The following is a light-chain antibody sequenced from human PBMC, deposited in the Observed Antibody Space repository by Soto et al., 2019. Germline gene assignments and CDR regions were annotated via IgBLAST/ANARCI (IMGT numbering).Light chain of an antibody. CDR3: QQSYSAVRT. V-gene: IGKV1-39*01. Sequence: DIQMTQSPPSLSASVGDRVTITCRASQSINVYLSWYQQKPGKAPNLLTSAASTLQSGVPSRFSGSGSGTDFTLTISSLQPEDFGAYYCQQSYSAVRTFGLGTKV. CDR1: QSINVY. J-gene: IGKJ1*01. CDR2: AAS.